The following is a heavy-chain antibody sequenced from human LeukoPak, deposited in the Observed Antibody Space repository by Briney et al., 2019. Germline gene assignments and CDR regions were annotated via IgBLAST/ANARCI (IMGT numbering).Heavy chain of an antibody. CDR3: ARDDTSQWLPQNWFDP. CDR2: XSSSGSTI. Sequence: PGGSLRLSCAASGFTFSSYEMNWVRQAPGKXXXXXXXXSSSGSTIYYADSVKGRFTISRDNAKNSLYLQMNSLRAEDTAVYYCARDDTSQWLPQNWFDPWGQGTLVTVSS. J-gene: IGHJ5*02. D-gene: IGHD6-19*01. V-gene: IGHV3-48*03. CDR1: GFTFSSYE.